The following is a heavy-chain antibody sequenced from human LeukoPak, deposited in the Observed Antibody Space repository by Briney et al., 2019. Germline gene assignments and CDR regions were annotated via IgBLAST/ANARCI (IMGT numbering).Heavy chain of an antibody. CDR1: GFTFSSHG. Sequence: GGSLRLSCAASGFTFSSHGMQWVRQAPGKGLEWVAVISYDGSTKYYADSVKGRFTISRDNTKSTLYLQMNSLRAEDTAVYYCAKESGSRSYGAYFPHWGQGTLVTVSS. V-gene: IGHV3-30*18. CDR3: AKESGSRSYGAYFPH. CDR2: ISYDGSTK. D-gene: IGHD6-13*01. J-gene: IGHJ1*01.